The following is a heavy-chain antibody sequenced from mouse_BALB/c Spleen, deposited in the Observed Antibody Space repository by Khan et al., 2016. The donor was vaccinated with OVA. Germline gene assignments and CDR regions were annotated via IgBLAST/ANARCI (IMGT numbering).Heavy chain of an antibody. D-gene: IGHD1-2*01. CDR2: IRSKSNNYAT. CDR1: GFTFNTYA. CDR3: GGGRDYYGLDY. J-gene: IGHJ2*01. Sequence: EVQLQESGGGLVQPKGSLKLSCAASGFTFNTYAMNWVRQAPGKGLEWVARIRSKSNNYATYYADSVKDRFTISRDDSQSMLYLQMNNLKTEDTAMYYCGGGRDYYGLDYWGQGTTLTVSS. V-gene: IGHV10-1*02.